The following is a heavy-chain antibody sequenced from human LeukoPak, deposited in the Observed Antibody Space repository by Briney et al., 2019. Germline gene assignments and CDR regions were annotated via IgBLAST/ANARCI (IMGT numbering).Heavy chain of an antibody. D-gene: IGHD6-19*01. J-gene: IGHJ4*02. Sequence: ASVKVSCKASGSTFTSYYMHWVRQAPGQGLEWMGILNPSGGSTSYAQKFQGRVTLTRDTSTSTVYMELSSLRSEDTAVYYCARSVSVAGTVFDYWGQGTLVTVSS. CDR1: GSTFTSYY. CDR3: ARSVSVAGTVFDY. V-gene: IGHV1-46*01. CDR2: LNPSGGST.